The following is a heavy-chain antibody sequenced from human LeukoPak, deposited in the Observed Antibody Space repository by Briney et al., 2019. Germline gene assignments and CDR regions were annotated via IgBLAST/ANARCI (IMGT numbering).Heavy chain of an antibody. CDR3: SRESGAFCPFGY. D-gene: IGHD1-26*01. V-gene: IGHV4-4*02. J-gene: IGHJ4*02. CDR1: GGSISSSNW. Sequence: SGTLSLTCAVSGGSISSSNWWSWARQPPGKGLEWIGEIYHSGSTNYNPSLKSRVTISVDKSKNQFSLKLSSVTAADTATYYCSRESGAFCPFGYWGQGTLVIVSS. CDR2: IYHSGST.